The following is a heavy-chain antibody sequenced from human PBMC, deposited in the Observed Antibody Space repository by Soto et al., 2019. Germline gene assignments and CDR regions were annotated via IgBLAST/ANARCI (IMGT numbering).Heavy chain of an antibody. D-gene: IGHD2-2*01. CDR1: GGSISSYY. Sequence: SETLSLTCTVSGGSISSYYWSWIRQPPGKGLEWIGYIYYSGSTNYNPSLKSRVTISVDTSKNQFSLKLSSVTAADTAVYYCARGLRVPAANGREYYFDYWRQXTLVTVSP. J-gene: IGHJ4*02. V-gene: IGHV4-59*01. CDR2: IYYSGST. CDR3: ARGLRVPAANGREYYFDY.